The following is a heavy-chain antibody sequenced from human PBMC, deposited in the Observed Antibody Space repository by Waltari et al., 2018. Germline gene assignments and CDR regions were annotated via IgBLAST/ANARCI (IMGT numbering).Heavy chain of an antibody. V-gene: IGHV3-30*02. J-gene: IGHJ4*02. CDR2: IRYDGSNK. CDR1: GFTFSSYG. Sequence: QVQLVESGGGVVQPGGSLRLSCAASGFTFSSYGMHWVRQAPGKGLEWVAFIRYDGSNKYYADSVKGRFTIARDNSKNTLYLQMNSLRAEDTAMYYCAKDHQTVGATTLDYWGQGTLVTVSS. D-gene: IGHD1-26*01. CDR3: AKDHQTVGATTLDY.